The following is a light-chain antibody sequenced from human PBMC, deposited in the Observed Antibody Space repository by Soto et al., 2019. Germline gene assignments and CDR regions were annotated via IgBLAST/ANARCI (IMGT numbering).Light chain of an antibody. CDR3: SSYAGSINSYF. CDR1: SSDVGGYNY. CDR2: EVS. V-gene: IGLV2-8*01. J-gene: IGLJ1*01. Sequence: QSALTQPPSASGSPGQSVTVSCTGTSSDVGGYNYVSWYQQHPGKAPKLMIYEVSKRPAGVPDRFSGSKSGNAASLTVSGLQADDEDDYYCSSYAGSINSYFCGTGTKVTVL.